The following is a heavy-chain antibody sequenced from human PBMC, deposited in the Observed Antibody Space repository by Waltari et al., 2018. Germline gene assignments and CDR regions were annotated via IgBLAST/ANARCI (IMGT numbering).Heavy chain of an antibody. V-gene: IGHV1-69*12. D-gene: IGHD1-7*01. CDR1: GGTFSSYA. CDR3: ARVFWNYDLYWFDP. Sequence: QVQLVQSGAEVKKPGSSVKVSCKASGGTFSSYAISWVRQAPGQGLAGMGGIIPIFGTANYAQKFQGRVTITADESTSTADMELSSLRSEDTAVYYCARVFWNYDLYWFDPWGQGTLVTVSS. CDR2: IIPIFGTA. J-gene: IGHJ5*02.